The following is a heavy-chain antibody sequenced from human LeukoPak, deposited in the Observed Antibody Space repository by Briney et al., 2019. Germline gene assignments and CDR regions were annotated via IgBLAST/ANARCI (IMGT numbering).Heavy chain of an antibody. D-gene: IGHD1-26*01. CDR2: VSSSGSTI. J-gene: IGHJ6*02. V-gene: IGHV3-48*03. CDR3: ARHGFSGSYYYYYYGMDV. Sequence: PGGSLRLSCAASGFTFSSYEMNWVRQAPGKGLEWVSYVSSSGSTIYYADSVKGRFTISRDNAKNSLYLQMNGLRAEDTAVYYCARHGFSGSYYYYYYGMDVWGQGTTVTVSS. CDR1: GFTFSSYE.